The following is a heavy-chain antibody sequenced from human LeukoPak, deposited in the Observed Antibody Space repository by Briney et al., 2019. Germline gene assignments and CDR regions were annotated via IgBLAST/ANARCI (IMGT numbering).Heavy chain of an antibody. CDR3: ARDLAAAGTRGGSN. Sequence: GGSLRLSCAASGFTFSSYSMNWVRQAPGKGLEWVSSISSSSSYIYYADSVKGRFTISRDNAKNSLYLQMNSLRAEDTAVYYCARDLAAAGTRGGSNWGQGTLVTVSS. V-gene: IGHV3-21*01. D-gene: IGHD6-13*01. J-gene: IGHJ4*02. CDR2: ISSSSSYI. CDR1: GFTFSSYS.